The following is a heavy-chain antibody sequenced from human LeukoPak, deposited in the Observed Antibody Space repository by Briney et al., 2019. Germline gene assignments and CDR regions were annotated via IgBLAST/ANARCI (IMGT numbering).Heavy chain of an antibody. V-gene: IGHV3-23*01. CDR1: GFTFSTYA. CDR3: AKGQPDYTDYRYYFDY. J-gene: IGHJ4*02. D-gene: IGHD4-11*01. Sequence: PGGSLRLSCAASGFTFSTYAMSWVRQAPGKGLEWVSAVSGNGGSTYYADSVKGRFTISRDNSKNTLYLYMNSLRAEDTAVYYCAKGQPDYTDYRYYFDYWGQGTLVTVSS. CDR2: VSGNGGST.